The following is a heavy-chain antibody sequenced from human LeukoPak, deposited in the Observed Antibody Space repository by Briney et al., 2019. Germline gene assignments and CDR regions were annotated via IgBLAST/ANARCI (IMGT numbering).Heavy chain of an antibody. CDR2: IYTSGST. Sequence: SQTLSLTCTVSGGSISSGSYYWSWIRQPAGKGLEWIGRIYTSGSTNYNPSLKSRVTISVDTSKNQFSLKLSSVTAADTAVYYCARGAAAGDYWGQGTLVTVSS. V-gene: IGHV4-61*02. D-gene: IGHD6-13*01. J-gene: IGHJ4*02. CDR3: ARGAAAGDY. CDR1: GGSISSGSYY.